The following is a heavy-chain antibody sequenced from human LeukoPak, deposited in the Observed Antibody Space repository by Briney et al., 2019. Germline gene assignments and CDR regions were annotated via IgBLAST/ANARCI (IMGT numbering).Heavy chain of an antibody. CDR1: GGSLSGYY. Sequence: SETLSLTCAVYGGSLSGYYWSWIRQPPGKGLEWIGEINHSGSTNYNPSLKSRVTIAVDTSKNQFSLKLSSVTAADTAVYYCARARGSGSYYRGNYYYGMDVWGQRTTVTVSS. CDR3: ARARGSGSYYRGNYYYGMDV. CDR2: INHSGST. J-gene: IGHJ6*02. V-gene: IGHV4-34*01. D-gene: IGHD3-10*01.